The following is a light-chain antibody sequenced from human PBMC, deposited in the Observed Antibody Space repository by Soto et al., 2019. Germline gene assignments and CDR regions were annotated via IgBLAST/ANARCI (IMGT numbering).Light chain of an antibody. CDR3: QQSYSTPLA. J-gene: IGKJ4*01. CDR1: QSISSY. CDR2: AAS. V-gene: IGKV1-39*01. Sequence: DIQMTQSPSSLSASVGDRVTITCRASQSISSYLNWYQQKPGKAPKLLIYAASSFQSGGPSRFSGRCSGTDFTLTISSLQPEDFATYYCQQSYSTPLAFGGGTKVEIK.